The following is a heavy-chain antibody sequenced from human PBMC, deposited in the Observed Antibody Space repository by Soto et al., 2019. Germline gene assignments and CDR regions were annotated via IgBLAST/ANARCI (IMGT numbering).Heavy chain of an antibody. CDR3: VCAGVGATPFFGNLVY. CDR2: IRYDGSDE. D-gene: IGHD1-26*01. Sequence: GGSLRLSCAASASIFKGHGMHWVRQAPGKGLEWVAIIRYDGSDEHYGDSVKGRFTISRDNSKNMLYLQMNSLRAEDTAVYYCVCAGVGATPFFGNLVYLGQGTLVNVSS. V-gene: IGHV3-30*02. J-gene: IGHJ4*02. CDR1: ASIFKGHG.